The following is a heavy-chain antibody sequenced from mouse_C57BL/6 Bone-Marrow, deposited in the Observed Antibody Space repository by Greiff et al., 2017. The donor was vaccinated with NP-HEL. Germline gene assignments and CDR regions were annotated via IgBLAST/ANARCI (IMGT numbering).Heavy chain of an antibody. J-gene: IGHJ4*01. CDR2: ISYSGST. CDR1: GYSITSDY. Sequence: DVKLQESGPGLAKPSQTLYLTCSVTGYSITSDYWNWIRKFPGNKLEYMGYISYSGSTYYNPSLKSRISITRDTSKNQYYLQLNSVTTEDTATYYCSRSPLWLRRNYYAMDYWGQGTSVTVSS. V-gene: IGHV3-8*01. CDR3: SRSPLWLRRNYYAMDY. D-gene: IGHD2-2*01.